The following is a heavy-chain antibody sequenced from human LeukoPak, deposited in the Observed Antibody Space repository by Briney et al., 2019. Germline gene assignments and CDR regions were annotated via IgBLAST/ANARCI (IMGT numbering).Heavy chain of an antibody. D-gene: IGHD2-21*01. J-gene: IGHJ4*02. CDR2: ISAYNGNT. CDR1: GYTFTSYG. Sequence: ASVKVSCKASGYTFTSYGICSVRQAPGQRVEWMGWISAYNGNTNYAQKFQGRVTMTTDTSTSTAYMKLRSLRSDDTAMYYCARRIAPEDYLDYWGQGTLVTVSS. V-gene: IGHV1-18*01. CDR3: ARRIAPEDYLDY.